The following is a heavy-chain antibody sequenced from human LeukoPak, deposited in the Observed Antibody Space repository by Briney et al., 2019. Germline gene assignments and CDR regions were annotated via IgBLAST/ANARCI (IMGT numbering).Heavy chain of an antibody. D-gene: IGHD3-10*01. J-gene: IGHJ4*02. CDR3: ARGRYYYGSGSYYNGRLDY. V-gene: IGHV1-46*01. CDR1: GYTFTSYY. Sequence: ASVKVSCKASGYTFTSYYMHWVRQAPGQGLEWMGVINPSCGSTSYAQNFQGRVTLTSDTSTSTVYMDLSSLRSEDTAVYYCARGRYYYGSGSYYNGRLDYWGLGTLVTVSS. CDR2: INPSCGST.